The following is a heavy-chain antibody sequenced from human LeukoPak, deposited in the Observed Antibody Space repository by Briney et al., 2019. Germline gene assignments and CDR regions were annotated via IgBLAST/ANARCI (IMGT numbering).Heavy chain of an antibody. CDR2: ISYDGSNK. Sequence: GGSLRLSCAASGFTFSSYGMHWVRQAPGKGLEWVAVISYDGSNKYYADSVKGRFTISRDNSKNTLYLQMNSLRAEDTAVYYCARALDYYDRSGYIDYFDYWGQGTLVTVSS. J-gene: IGHJ4*02. V-gene: IGHV3-30*03. D-gene: IGHD3-22*01. CDR3: ARALDYYDRSGYIDYFDY. CDR1: GFTFSSYG.